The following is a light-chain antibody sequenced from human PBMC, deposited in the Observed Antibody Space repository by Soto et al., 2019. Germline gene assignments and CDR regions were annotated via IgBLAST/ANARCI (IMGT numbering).Light chain of an antibody. J-gene: IGKJ3*01. CDR3: QQYDNLPFT. CDR2: DAS. CDR1: QDITNY. V-gene: IGKV1-33*01. Sequence: DIQMTQSPSSLSASVGDRVTITCQASQDITNYLSWYQQKPGKAPELLIYDASNLETGVPSRFSGSGSGTDFTFTISSLQPVDTATYYCQQYDNLPFTFGPGTKVDIK.